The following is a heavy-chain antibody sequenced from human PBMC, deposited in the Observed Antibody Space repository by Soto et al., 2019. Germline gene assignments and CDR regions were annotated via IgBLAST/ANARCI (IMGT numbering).Heavy chain of an antibody. J-gene: IGHJ4*02. V-gene: IGHV1-46*01. CDR3: AIGRHVVVVTAALDY. CDR2: VNPSGGHT. CDR1: GDTFTDYY. D-gene: IGHD2-21*02. Sequence: QVQLMQSGAEVKKPGASVKVSCKASGDTFTDYYIHWVRQAPGQGLEWMGTVNPSGGHTTYAQHFLGRVTMTMDTYTSTVYMELTSLTSAVTAIYYCAIGRHVVVVTAALDYWGQGTLVTVSS.